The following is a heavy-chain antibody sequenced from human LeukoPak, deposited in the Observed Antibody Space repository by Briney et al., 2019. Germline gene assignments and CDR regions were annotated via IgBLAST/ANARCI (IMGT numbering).Heavy chain of an antibody. V-gene: IGHV4-4*09. CDR2: IYTTGST. Sequence: PSETLSLTCTVSGSSIGTYSWSWIRQPPGKGLEWVGYIYTTGSTHYNPSLKSRVTMSLDTSKNQLSLRLSSVTAADTAVFYCARHRAEMGTITDDAFDIWGQGTMVTVSS. CDR3: ARHRAEMGTITDDAFDI. D-gene: IGHD5-24*01. J-gene: IGHJ3*02. CDR1: GSSIGTYS.